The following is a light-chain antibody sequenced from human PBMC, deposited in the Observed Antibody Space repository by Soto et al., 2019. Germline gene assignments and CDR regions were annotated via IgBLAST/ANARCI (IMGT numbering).Light chain of an antibody. Sequence: DIQMTQSPSTLSASVGDRVTITCRASQNVNNWLAWFQQKPGKAPKLLVYDASTLESGVPSRFSGSISGTEFTLTINSLQPDDFASYYCQQYSTFSFGQGTK. J-gene: IGKJ1*01. CDR1: QNVNNW. CDR3: QQYSTFS. V-gene: IGKV1-5*01. CDR2: DAS.